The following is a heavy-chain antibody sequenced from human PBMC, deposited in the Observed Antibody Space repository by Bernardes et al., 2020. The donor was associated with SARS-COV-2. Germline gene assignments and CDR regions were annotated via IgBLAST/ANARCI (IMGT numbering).Heavy chain of an antibody. CDR1: GFSFNNYA. CDR2: ISYEGSKR. Sequence: GGSLRLSCAASGFSFNNYAMHWVRQAPGKGLEWVADISYEGSKRNFADSVKGRITVSRDSAKNMVYLQMNSLRSEDTAVYYCAKARSLFMLYYDDAFDIWGQGTTVTVSS. CDR3: AKARSLFMLYYDDAFDI. V-gene: IGHV3-30*18. J-gene: IGHJ3*02. D-gene: IGHD2-8*01.